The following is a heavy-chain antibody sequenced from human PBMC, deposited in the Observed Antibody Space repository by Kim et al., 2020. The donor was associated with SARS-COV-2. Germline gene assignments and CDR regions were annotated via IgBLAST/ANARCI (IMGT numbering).Heavy chain of an antibody. CDR3: ARDHDYSKGSLEY. CDR2: IIPILGIA. Sequence: SVKVSCKASGGTFSSYAISWVRQAPGQGLEWMGRIIPILGIANYPQKFQGRVTITADKSTSTAYMELSSLRSEDTAVYYCARDHDYSKGSLEYWGQGTL. D-gene: IGHD4-4*01. J-gene: IGHJ4*02. CDR1: GGTFSSYA. V-gene: IGHV1-69*04.